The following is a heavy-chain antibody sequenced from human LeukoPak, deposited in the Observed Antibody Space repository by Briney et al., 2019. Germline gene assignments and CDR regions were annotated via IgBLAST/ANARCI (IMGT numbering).Heavy chain of an antibody. Sequence: PGGSLRLSCAASGFTFSSYSMNWVRQAPGKGLEWVSSISSSSSYIYYADSVKGRFTISRDNAKNSLYLQMNSLRAEDTAVYYCARDFAYADWFGPWGQGTLVTVSS. J-gene: IGHJ5*02. CDR2: ISSSSSYI. V-gene: IGHV3-21*01. D-gene: IGHD4-17*01. CDR3: ARDFAYADWFGP. CDR1: GFTFSSYS.